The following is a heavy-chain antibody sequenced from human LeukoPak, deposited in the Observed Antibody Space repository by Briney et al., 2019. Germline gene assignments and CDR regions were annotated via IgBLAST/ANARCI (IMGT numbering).Heavy chain of an antibody. CDR1: GFTFSSYW. CDR3: ARDVGCSSTSCFNFDY. CDR2: IKQDGSEK. D-gene: IGHD2-2*01. V-gene: IGHV3-7*01. J-gene: IGHJ4*02. Sequence: GGSLRLSCAASGFTFSSYWMSWVRQAPGKGLEWVANIKQDGSEKYYVDSVKGRFTISRDNAKNSLYLQMNSLRAEDTAVYYCARDVGCSSTSCFNFDYWGQGTLVTVFS.